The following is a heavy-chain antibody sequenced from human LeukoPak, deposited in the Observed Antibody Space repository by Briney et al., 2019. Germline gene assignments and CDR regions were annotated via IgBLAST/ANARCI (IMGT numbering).Heavy chain of an antibody. CDR2: ISGSGGST. J-gene: IGHJ4*02. V-gene: IGHV3-23*01. Sequence: PGGSLRLSCAASGFTFSSYAMSWVRQAPGKGLEWVSAISGSGGSTYYADSVKGRITISRDNSKNTLYLQMNSLRAEDTAVYYCAKDDYIAAAGRVRNFDYWGQGTLVTVSS. CDR3: AKDDYIAAAGRVRNFDY. CDR1: GFTFSSYA. D-gene: IGHD6-13*01.